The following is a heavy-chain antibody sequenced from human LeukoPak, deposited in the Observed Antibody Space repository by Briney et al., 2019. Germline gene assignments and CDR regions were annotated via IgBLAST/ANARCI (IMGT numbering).Heavy chain of an antibody. J-gene: IGHJ3*02. D-gene: IGHD4-17*01. CDR3: ARFGPYGGYVDAFDI. CDR1: GGSISSGGYY. Sequence: SETLSLTCTDSGGSISSGGYYWSWIRQHPGKGLEWIGEINHSGSTNYNPSLKSRVTISVDTSKNQFSLKLSSVTAADTAVYYCARFGPYGGYVDAFDIWGQGTMATVSS. CDR2: INHSGST. V-gene: IGHV4-31*03.